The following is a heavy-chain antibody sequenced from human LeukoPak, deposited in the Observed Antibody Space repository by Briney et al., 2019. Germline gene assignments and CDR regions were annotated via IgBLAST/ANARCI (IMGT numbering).Heavy chain of an antibody. V-gene: IGHV3-30*02. CDR3: AKEQGKESWQRLAFWDY. J-gene: IGHJ4*02. CDR2: IRYDGSNK. CDR1: GFTFSSYG. Sequence: PGGSLRLSCAASGFTFSSYGMHWVRQAPGKGLEWVAFIRYDGSNKYYADSVKGRFTISRDNSKNTLYLQMNSLRAEDTAVYYCAKEQGKESWQRLAFWDYWGQGTLVTVSS. D-gene: IGHD6-25*01.